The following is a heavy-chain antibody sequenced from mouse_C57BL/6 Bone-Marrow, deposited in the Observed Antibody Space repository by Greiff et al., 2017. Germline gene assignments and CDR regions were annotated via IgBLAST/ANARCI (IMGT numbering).Heavy chain of an antibody. CDR2: IDPENGDT. Sequence: VQLQQSGAELVRPGASVKLSCTSSGFNIKDDYMHWVKQRPEQGLEWIGWIDPENGDTEYASKFQGKATITADPSSNTAYLQLSSLTCEYTAVYYCTTVISTVVAYYWYFDVWGTGTTVTVSS. J-gene: IGHJ1*03. CDR3: TTVISTVVAYYWYFDV. CDR1: GFNIKDDY. D-gene: IGHD1-1*01. V-gene: IGHV14-4*01.